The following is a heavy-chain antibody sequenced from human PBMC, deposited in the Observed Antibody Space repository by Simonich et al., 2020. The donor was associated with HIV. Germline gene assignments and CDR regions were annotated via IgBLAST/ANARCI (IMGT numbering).Heavy chain of an antibody. D-gene: IGHD3-10*01. CDR1: GGSLSGYF. CDR2: INHRGTT. CDR3: AREFVYYGSGLSPSWFDP. Sequence: QVQLQQWGAGLLKPSETLSLTCAVYGGSLSGYFWSWIRQPPGKGLEWIGEINHRGTTNYNPSLKSRVTISVDTSKNQFSLRLSSVTAADTAVYYCAREFVYYGSGLSPSWFDPWGQGTLVTVSS. J-gene: IGHJ5*02. V-gene: IGHV4-34*01.